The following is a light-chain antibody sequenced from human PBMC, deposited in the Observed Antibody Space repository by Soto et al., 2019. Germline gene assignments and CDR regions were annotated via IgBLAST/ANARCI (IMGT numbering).Light chain of an antibody. CDR2: KAS. V-gene: IGKV1-5*03. Sequence: DIQMTQSPSTLSASVGDRVTITCRASQSISSWLAWYQQKTGKAPKLLIYKASSLESGVPSRFSGSGSGTEFTLTISSLQPDDFATYYCQQFHSFSPTFGQGTKVEIK. CDR3: QQFHSFSPT. J-gene: IGKJ1*01. CDR1: QSISSW.